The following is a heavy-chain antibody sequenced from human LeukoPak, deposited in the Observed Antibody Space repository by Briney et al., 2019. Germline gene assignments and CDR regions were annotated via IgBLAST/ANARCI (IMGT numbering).Heavy chain of an antibody. Sequence: PGGSLRLSCAASGFTFNRSWMNWVRQAPGKGLEWVANMDPSGSQKRYVDSVKGRFIISKDNHGASLYLDMYNLRAEDTAIYYCAIWTSVNYWGQGTLVTVSS. V-gene: IGHV3-7*01. D-gene: IGHD1-1*01. CDR2: MDPSGSQK. CDR3: AIWTSVNY. CDR1: GFTFNRSW. J-gene: IGHJ4*02.